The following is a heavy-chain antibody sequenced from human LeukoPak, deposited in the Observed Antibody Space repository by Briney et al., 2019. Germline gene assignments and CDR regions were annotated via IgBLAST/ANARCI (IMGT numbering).Heavy chain of an antibody. D-gene: IGHD2-15*01. CDR2: ISVSGNT. J-gene: IGHJ4*02. V-gene: IGHV3-23*01. Sequence: GGSLRLSCAASGFTLSSYAMSWVRQGPGKGLEWVSAISVSGNTYHTDSVKGRFTISRDSSKNTLYLQMNSLRAEDAAVYYCAKAPVTTCSGAYCYPFDYWGQGTLVTVSS. CDR3: AKAPVTTCSGAYCYPFDY. CDR1: GFTLSSYA.